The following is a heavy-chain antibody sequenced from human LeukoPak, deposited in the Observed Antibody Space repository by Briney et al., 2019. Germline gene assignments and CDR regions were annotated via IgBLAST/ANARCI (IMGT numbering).Heavy chain of an antibody. D-gene: IGHD7-27*01. V-gene: IGHV3-23*01. CDR1: GFTFNSYA. CDR3: ARDGQAFNSNWDYFEY. CDR2: IFGSGGSP. Sequence: PGGSLRLSCAASGFTFNSYAMYWVRQAPGKGLEWISGIFGSGGSPHYADSVKGRFTISRDNSKSTIYLHMNNLRAEDTALYYCARDGQAFNSNWDYFEYWGQGTPVTVSS. J-gene: IGHJ4*02.